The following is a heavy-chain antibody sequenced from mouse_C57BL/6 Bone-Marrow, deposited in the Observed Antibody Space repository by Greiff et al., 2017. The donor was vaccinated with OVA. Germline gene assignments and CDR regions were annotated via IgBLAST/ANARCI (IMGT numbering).Heavy chain of an antibody. J-gene: IGHJ2*01. CDR2: IYPGGGYT. CDR3: ARSDSSGYGYFDY. V-gene: IGHV1-63*01. CDR1: GYTFTNYW. Sequence: QVQLQQSGAELVRPGTSVKMSCKASGYTFTNYWIGWAKQRPGHGLEWIGDIYPGGGYTNYNEKFKGKATLTADKSSSTAYMQISSLTSEDSAIYYCARSDSSGYGYFDYWGQGTTLTVSS. D-gene: IGHD3-2*02.